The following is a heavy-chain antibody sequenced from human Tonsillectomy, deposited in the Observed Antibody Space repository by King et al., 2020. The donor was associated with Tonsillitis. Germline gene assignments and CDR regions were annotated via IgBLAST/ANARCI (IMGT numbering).Heavy chain of an antibody. V-gene: IGHV4-4*02. CDR1: GVSISSGNW. D-gene: IGHD1-26*01. J-gene: IGHJ4*02. CDR2: IYHSGST. Sequence: VQLQESGPGLVKPSGTLSLTCAVSGVSISSGNWWSWVRQPPGKGLEWIGEIYHSGSTNYNPSLESRVAISVDKSKNQFSLKLTSVTAADTAVYHCAVGGVGAPFAYWGQGTLVTVSS. CDR3: AVGGVGAPFAY.